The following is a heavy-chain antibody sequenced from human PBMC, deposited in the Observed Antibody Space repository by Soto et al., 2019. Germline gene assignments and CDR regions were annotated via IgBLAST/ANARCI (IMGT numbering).Heavy chain of an antibody. D-gene: IGHD2-8*01. Sequence: SLRLSCAASGFTFNRHPLHWVRQAPGKGLEWVAVISHDGNNKYYADSVKGRFTISRDNSMNMLYLQMHGLRTEDTAIFYCARASGHIYATLPGPFDHWGQGALVTVSS. V-gene: IGHV3-30-3*01. CDR2: ISHDGNNK. J-gene: IGHJ4*02. CDR1: GFTFNRHP. CDR3: ARASGHIYATLPGPFDH.